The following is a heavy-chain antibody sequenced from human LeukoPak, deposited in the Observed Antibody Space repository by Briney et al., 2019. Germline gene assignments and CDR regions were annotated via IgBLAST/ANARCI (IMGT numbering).Heavy chain of an antibody. CDR1: GGSISSGSYY. D-gene: IGHD2-15*01. J-gene: IGHJ6*03. Sequence: PSETLSLTCTVSGGSISSGSYYWSWIRQPAGKGLEWIGRIYTSGSTNYNPSLKSRVTISVDTSKNQFSLKLSSVTAADTAVYYCARGRGCSGGSCYFQPYYYYYYMDVWGKGTTVTISS. CDR3: ARGRGCSGGSCYFQPYYYYYYMDV. V-gene: IGHV4-61*02. CDR2: IYTSGST.